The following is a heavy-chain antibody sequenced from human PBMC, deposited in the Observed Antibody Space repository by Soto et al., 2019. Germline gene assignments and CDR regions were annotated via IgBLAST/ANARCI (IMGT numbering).Heavy chain of an antibody. CDR1: GGTFSSYA. Sequence: QVQLVQSGAEVKKPGSSVKVSCKASGGTFSSYAISWVRQAPGQGLEWMGGIIPIFGTANYAQKFQGRVTGAAEESTSTAYMELSSLRSGHTAVYYCARARSYSSGHGWFDPWGQGTLVTVSS. J-gene: IGHJ5*02. D-gene: IGHD6-19*01. CDR2: IIPIFGTA. CDR3: ARARSYSSGHGWFDP. V-gene: IGHV1-69*01.